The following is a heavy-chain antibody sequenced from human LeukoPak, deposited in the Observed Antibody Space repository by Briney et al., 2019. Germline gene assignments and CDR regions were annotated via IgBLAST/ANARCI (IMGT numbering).Heavy chain of an antibody. CDR3: ARWRGYSSGWSGPFDD. Sequence: ASVKVSCKASGYTFTGHYMHWVRQAPGQGLEWKGWIDAKSGGTKYAQRFQGRVTMTRDTSINTGYMELSSLTSDDTAVYYCARWRGYSSGWSGPFDDWGQGTLVTVSS. D-gene: IGHD6-13*01. CDR2: IDAKSGGT. J-gene: IGHJ4*02. V-gene: IGHV1-2*02. CDR1: GYTFTGHY.